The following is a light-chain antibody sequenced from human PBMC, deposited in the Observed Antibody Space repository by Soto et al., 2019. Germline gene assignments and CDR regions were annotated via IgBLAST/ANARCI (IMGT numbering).Light chain of an antibody. CDR3: LQYGSSPRT. J-gene: IGKJ1*01. CDR2: DAS. V-gene: IGKV3-20*01. Sequence: EIVLTQSPGTLCLSPGERATLSCRASQSVSSSYLAWYQQKFGQAPRLLIYDASSRATGVPDRFSGSGSGTDFTLTISRLEPEDFAVYYCLQYGSSPRTFGQGTTVEFK. CDR1: QSVSSSY.